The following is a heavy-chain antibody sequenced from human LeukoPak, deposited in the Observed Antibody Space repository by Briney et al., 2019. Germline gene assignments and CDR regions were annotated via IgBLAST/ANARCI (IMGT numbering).Heavy chain of an antibody. D-gene: IGHD3-22*01. CDR2: INPNSGDT. J-gene: IGHJ1*01. CDR3: ARGYYDSSDFEYLQH. CDR1: GYTFTGYY. Sequence: ASVKVSCKASGYTFTGYYMYWVRQAPGQGLEWMGWINPNSGDTNFAQKFQGRVTMTRDTSISTVYMELSRLRSDDTAVFYCARGYYDSSDFEYLQHWGQGTLVTVSS. V-gene: IGHV1-2*02.